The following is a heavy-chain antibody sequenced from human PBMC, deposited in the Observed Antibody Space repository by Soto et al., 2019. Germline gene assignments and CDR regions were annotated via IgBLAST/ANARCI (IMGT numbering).Heavy chain of an antibody. D-gene: IGHD3-9*01. CDR2: ISAYNCNT. CDR3: ARDPPYYDILTGYYRCLGVPDY. CDR1: GYTFTSYG. J-gene: IGHJ4*02. Sequence: ASVRVSCKASGYTFTSYGISWVRQAPGQGLEWMGWISAYNCNTNYAQKLQGRVTMTTDTSTSTGYMELRSLRSDDTAVYYCARDPPYYDILTGYYRCLGVPDYWGQGTLVTVSS. V-gene: IGHV1-18*01.